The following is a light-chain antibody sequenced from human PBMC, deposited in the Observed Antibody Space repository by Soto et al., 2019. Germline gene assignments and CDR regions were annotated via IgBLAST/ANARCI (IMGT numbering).Light chain of an antibody. V-gene: IGKV3-15*01. Sequence: EVVMTQSPATLSVSPGERATLSCRASQSVSSNLAWFQQKPGQGPRLLIYGASTRATGLPARFSGSGSGTEFTLTINSLQSEDFAVYYCQQYNNWPKTFGQGTKVEIK. CDR3: QQYNNWPKT. J-gene: IGKJ1*01. CDR2: GAS. CDR1: QSVSSN.